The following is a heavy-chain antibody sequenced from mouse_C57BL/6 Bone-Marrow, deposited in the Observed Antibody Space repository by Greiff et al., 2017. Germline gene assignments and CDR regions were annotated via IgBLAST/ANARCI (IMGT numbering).Heavy chain of an antibody. J-gene: IGHJ2*01. D-gene: IGHD1-1*01. CDR3: AGYDSRGFDY. CDR1: GYTFTDYY. V-gene: IGHV1-76*01. CDR2: IYPGSGNT. Sequence: VQLVQSGAELVRPGASVKLSCKASGYTFTDYYINWVKQRPGQGLEWIARIYPGSGNTYYNEKFKGKATLTAEKSSSTAYLLLSRLPSEDSAVSCDAGYDSRGFDYWGQGTTLTVSS.